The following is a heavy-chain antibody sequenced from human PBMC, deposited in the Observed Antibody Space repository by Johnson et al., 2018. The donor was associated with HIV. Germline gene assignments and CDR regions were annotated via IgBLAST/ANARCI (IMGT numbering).Heavy chain of an antibody. CDR2: ISYDGSYE. D-gene: IGHD1-26*01. V-gene: IGHV3-30*04. Sequence: MQLVESGGGVVQPGRSLRLSCAASGFTFSSYTMYWVRQAPGKGLEWVAVISYDGSYEYYADSVKGRFTISRDNSKNTLYLQMSSLRAGDTAVYYCARGRASWELYDAFEIWGQGTMVIVSS. J-gene: IGHJ3*02. CDR3: ARGRASWELYDAFEI. CDR1: GFTFSSYT.